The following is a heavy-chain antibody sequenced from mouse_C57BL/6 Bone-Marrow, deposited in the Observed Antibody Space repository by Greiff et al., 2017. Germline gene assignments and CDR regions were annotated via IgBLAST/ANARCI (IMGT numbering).Heavy chain of an antibody. CDR3: ARHEDDGYFHWYFDV. CDR1: GYTFTEYT. J-gene: IGHJ1*03. Sequence: VHLVESGAELVKPGASVKLSCKASGYTFTEYTIHWVKQRSGQGLEWIGWFYPGSGSIKYNEKFKDKATLTADKSSSTVYMELSRLTSEDSAVYFCARHEDDGYFHWYFDVWGTGTTVTVSS. V-gene: IGHV1-62-2*01. CDR2: FYPGSGSI. D-gene: IGHD2-3*01.